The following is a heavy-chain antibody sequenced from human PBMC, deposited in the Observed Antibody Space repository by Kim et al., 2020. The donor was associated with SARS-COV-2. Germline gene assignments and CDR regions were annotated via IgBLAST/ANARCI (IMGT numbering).Heavy chain of an antibody. V-gene: IGHV5-10-1*01. J-gene: IGHJ4*02. CDR3: ARLPASVAATLYYFDY. D-gene: IGHD2-15*01. Sequence: SFQGHVTISADKSISTAYLQWSSLKASDTAMYYCARLPASVAATLYYFDYWGQGTLVTVSS.